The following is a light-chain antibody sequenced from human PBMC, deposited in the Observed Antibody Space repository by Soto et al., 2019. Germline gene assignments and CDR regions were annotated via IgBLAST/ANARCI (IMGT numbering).Light chain of an antibody. CDR2: WAS. J-gene: IGKJ2*01. CDR3: QQYYTTPYT. Sequence: SLLTHSPYSLPVCLGGRATINYNSGQTVCESSNSKSALAWYQQKPGQPPNLLIYWASSRESGVPERFSGRGSGTDFTLTISSLQAEDVAVYFCQQYYTTPYTFGQGTKVDI. V-gene: IGKV4-1*01. CDR1: QTVCESSNSKSA.